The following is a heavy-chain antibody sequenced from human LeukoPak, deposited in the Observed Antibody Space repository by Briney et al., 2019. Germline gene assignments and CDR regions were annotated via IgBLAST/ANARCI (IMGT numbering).Heavy chain of an antibody. CDR2: IYYSGST. J-gene: IGHJ4*02. V-gene: IGHV4-59*08. CDR1: GGSISSYY. CDR3: ARRGXXXYFDY. Sequence: SETLSLTCTVSGGSISSYYWSWIRQPPGKGLEWMGYIYYSGSTNYNPSLKSRVTISVDTSKNQFSLKLSSVTAADTAVYYCARRGXXXYFDYWGQGTLVTVSS.